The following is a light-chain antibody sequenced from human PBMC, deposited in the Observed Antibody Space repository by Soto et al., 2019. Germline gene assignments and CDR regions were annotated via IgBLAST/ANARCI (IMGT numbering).Light chain of an antibody. CDR1: QSVGGH. V-gene: IGKV3-11*01. CDR2: DAS. Sequence: EIVVTQSPATLSLSPGERATLSCRASQSVGGHLAWYQQKPGQAPRLLIYDASDRATGIPARFSGSGSETDFTLTISSLEPDDFAVYYCQQRNNWPPSITFGQGTRLEI. CDR3: QQRNNWPPSIT. J-gene: IGKJ5*01.